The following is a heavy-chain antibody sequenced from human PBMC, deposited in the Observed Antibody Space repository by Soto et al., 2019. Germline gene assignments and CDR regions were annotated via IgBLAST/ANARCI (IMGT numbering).Heavy chain of an antibody. CDR3: AKEMGDYYDSSGSWFDP. Sequence: GGSLGLSCAASGFTFSSYVMSWVRQAPGKGLEWVSAISGSGGNTYYADSVKGRFTISRDNSKNTLFLQMNSLRAEDTALYFCAKEMGDYYDSSGSWFDPWGQGTLVTVSS. D-gene: IGHD3-22*01. CDR1: GFTFSSYV. J-gene: IGHJ5*02. V-gene: IGHV3-23*01. CDR2: ISGSGGNT.